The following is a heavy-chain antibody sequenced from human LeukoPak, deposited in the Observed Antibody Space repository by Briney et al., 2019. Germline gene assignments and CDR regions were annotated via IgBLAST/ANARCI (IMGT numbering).Heavy chain of an antibody. V-gene: IGHV1-18*01. CDR3: ARDGYFDS. CDR2: ISAYNSNT. CDR1: GYTFTNYN. J-gene: IGHJ4*02. Sequence: GASVKVSCRASGYTFTNYNIAWVRQAPGQGLEWVGWISAYNSNTKYAQKFQGRVTMTTDTSTNTAYMELRSLRFDDTAIYYCARDGYFDSWGQGTLVTVSS.